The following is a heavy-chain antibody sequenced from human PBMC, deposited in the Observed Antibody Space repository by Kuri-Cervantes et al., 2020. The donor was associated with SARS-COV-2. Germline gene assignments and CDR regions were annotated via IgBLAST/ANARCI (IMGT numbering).Heavy chain of an antibody. V-gene: IGHV3-53*05. J-gene: IGHJ4*02. D-gene: IGHD3-10*01. CDR1: GFTVSSNY. CDR3: ARDLKWFGELLVDY. CDR2: IYSGGST. Sequence: GESLKISCAASGFTVSSNYMSWVRQAPGKGLEWVSVIYSGGSTYYADSVKGRFTISRDNSKNTLYLQMGSLRAEDMAVYYCARDLKWFGELLVDYWGQGTLVTVSS.